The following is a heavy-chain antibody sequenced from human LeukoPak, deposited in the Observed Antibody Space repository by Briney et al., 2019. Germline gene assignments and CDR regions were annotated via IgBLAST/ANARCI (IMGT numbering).Heavy chain of an antibody. CDR2: ISGGGEGT. V-gene: IGHV3-23*01. CDR3: AKATGSYPSNPFDY. J-gene: IGHJ4*02. Sequence: GGSLRLSCAASGFTFSNYAMNWVRQAPGKGVEWVSGISGGGEGTFYADSVKGRFTISRDISKSTLFLQMNSLRVEDTAVYYCAKATGSYPSNPFDYWGQGTLVTVSS. D-gene: IGHD1-26*01. CDR1: GFTFSNYA.